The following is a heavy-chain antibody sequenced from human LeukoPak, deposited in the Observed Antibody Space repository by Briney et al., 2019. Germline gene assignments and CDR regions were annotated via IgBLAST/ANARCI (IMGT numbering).Heavy chain of an antibody. V-gene: IGHV3-30*02. Sequence: GGSLRLSCATSGFTFNSHGMHWVRQAPGKGLKWVGFIRYDGSNSYYADSVKGRFTISRDNSKNTLYLQMNSLRAEDTAVYYCAKKDCSSTSCPKFIDYWGQGTLVTVSS. CDR1: GFTFNSHG. J-gene: IGHJ4*02. CDR2: IRYDGSNS. D-gene: IGHD2-2*01. CDR3: AKKDCSSTSCPKFIDY.